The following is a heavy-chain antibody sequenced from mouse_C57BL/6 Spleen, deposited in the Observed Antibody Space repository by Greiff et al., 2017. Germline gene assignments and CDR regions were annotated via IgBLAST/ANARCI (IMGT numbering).Heavy chain of an antibody. D-gene: IGHD4-1*01. CDR3: ARRGANWDYFDY. V-gene: IGHV1-63*01. CDR2: IYPGGGYT. J-gene: IGHJ2*01. CDR1: GYTFTNYW. Sequence: QVQLQQSGAELVRPGTSVKMSCKASGYTFTNYWIGWAKQRPGHGLEWIGDIYPGGGYTNYNEKFKGKATLTAYKSSSTAYMQFSSLTSEDSAIYYCARRGANWDYFDYWGQGTTLTVSS.